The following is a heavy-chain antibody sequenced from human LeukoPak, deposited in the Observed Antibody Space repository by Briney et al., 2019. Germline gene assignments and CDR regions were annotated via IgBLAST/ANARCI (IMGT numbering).Heavy chain of an antibody. CDR2: IKSKTDGGTT. CDR3: TTQYCSSTSCYVYDY. D-gene: IGHD2-2*01. J-gene: IGHJ4*02. CDR1: GFSFSDHY. Sequence: GGSLRLSCAASGFSFSDHYMSWIRQAPGKGLEWVGRIKSKTDGGTTDYAAPVKGRFTISRDDSKNTLYLQMNSLKTEDTAVYYCTTQYCSSTSCYVYDYWGQGTLVTVSS. V-gene: IGHV3-15*01.